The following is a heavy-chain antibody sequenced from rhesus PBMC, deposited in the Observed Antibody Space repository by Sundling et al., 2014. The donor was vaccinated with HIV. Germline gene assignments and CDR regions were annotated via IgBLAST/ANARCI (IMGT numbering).Heavy chain of an antibody. CDR3: ARGSNWNYDQYGLDS. J-gene: IGHJ6*01. D-gene: IGHD1-26*01. CDR2: IIPLVNMT. Sequence: QVQLVQSGAEVKKPGASVKVSCKASGFTFDRYAINWVRQAPGQGPEWMGVIIPLVNMTNYAEKFHGRVTITADTSKSIAYMELSSLRSVDTAVYYCARGSNWNYDQYGLDSWGQGVVVTVSS. V-gene: IGHV1-198*02. CDR1: GFTFDRYA.